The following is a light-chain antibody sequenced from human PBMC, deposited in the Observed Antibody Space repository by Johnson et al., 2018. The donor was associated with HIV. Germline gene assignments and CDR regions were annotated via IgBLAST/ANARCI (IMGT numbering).Light chain of an antibody. J-gene: IGLJ1*01. CDR1: SSNIGNYY. CDR3: ATWDRSLTLVGF. CDR2: DNN. Sequence: QSVLTQPASVSAASGQKVNISCSGSSSNIGNYYVSWYQHLPGTAPKLLIYDNNKRPSGIPDRFSGSKSGTSATLGITGLQTGDAADYYCATWDRSLTLVGFFGTGTKITVL. V-gene: IGLV1-51*01.